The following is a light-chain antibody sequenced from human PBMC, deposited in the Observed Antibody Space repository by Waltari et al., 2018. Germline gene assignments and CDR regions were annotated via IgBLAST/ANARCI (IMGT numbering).Light chain of an antibody. V-gene: IGLV2-14*03. Sequence: QSALTQPASVCGSPGQSITISCTGSSSACAAYNSVSWYQQHPGKAPQLMIYDVSKRPSGVSNRFSGSKSGNTASLTIYGLQVEDEADYFCSSYTTTNIVVFGGGTELTVL. CDR2: DVS. CDR3: SSYTTTNIVV. J-gene: IGLJ2*01. CDR1: SSACAAYNS.